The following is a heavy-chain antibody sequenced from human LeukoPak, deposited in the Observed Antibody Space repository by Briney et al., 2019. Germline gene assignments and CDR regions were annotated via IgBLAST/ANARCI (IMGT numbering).Heavy chain of an antibody. CDR2: INHSGST. Sequence: PSETLSLTCAVSDGSFSGYYWSWIRQPPGKGLEWIGEINHSGSTNYNPSLKSRVTISVDTSKNQFSLKLSSVTAADTAVYYCAAFYYYDSSGYYGKAWFDPWGQGTLVTVSS. J-gene: IGHJ5*02. CDR1: DGSFSGYY. CDR3: AAFYYYDSSGYYGKAWFDP. V-gene: IGHV4-34*01. D-gene: IGHD3-22*01.